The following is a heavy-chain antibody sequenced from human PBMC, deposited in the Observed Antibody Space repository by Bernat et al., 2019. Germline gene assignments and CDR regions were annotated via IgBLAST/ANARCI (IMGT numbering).Heavy chain of an antibody. CDR3: ARNTLKRLGYCSSTSCYGGWFDP. CDR1: GGSISSSNW. D-gene: IGHD2-2*01. Sequence: QVQLQESDPGLVKPSGTLSLTCAVSGGSISSSNWWSWVRQPPGKGLEWIGEIYHSGSTNYNPSLKSRVTISVDKSKNQFSLKLSSVTAADTAVYYCARNTLKRLGYCSSTSCYGGWFDPWGQGTLVTVSS. CDR2: IYHSGST. V-gene: IGHV4-4*02. J-gene: IGHJ5*02.